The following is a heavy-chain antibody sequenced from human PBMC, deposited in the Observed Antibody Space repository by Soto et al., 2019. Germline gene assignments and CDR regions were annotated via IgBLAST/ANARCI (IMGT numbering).Heavy chain of an antibody. V-gene: IGHV1-69*12. J-gene: IGHJ6*02. D-gene: IGHD4-17*01. CDR2: IIPVFGTA. CDR1: GGSLSNFR. Sequence: QVQLVQSGAEVKKPGSSVKVSCKASGGSLSNFRISWVRQAPGHGLEWMGGIIPVFGTANYAQKFQGRVTISADESTSIVYMNVTSLRSEDTAVYYCARGDATKIVVTTYYGMDVWGQGTTVTVSS. CDR3: ARGDATKIVVTTYYGMDV.